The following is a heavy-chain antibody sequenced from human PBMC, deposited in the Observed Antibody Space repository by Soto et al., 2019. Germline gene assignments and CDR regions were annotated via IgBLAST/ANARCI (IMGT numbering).Heavy chain of an antibody. D-gene: IGHD2-15*01. J-gene: IGHJ3*02. CDR2: ISGSGGST. V-gene: IGHV3-23*01. CDR1: GFTFSSYA. CDR3: AKDLSGIIVVVVAATSDAFDI. Sequence: EVQLLESGGGLVQPGGSLRLSCAASGFTFSSYAMSWVRQAPGKGLEWVSAISGSGGSTYYADSVKGRFTISRDNSKNTMYLQMNSLRAEDTAVYYCAKDLSGIIVVVVAATSDAFDIWGQGTMVTVSS.